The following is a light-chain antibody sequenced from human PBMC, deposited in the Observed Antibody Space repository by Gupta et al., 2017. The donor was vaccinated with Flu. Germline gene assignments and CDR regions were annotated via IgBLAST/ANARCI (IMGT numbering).Light chain of an antibody. CDR2: DDS. J-gene: IGLJ1*01. CDR3: QVWDSSSDNYV. CDR1: NIGSKS. V-gene: IGLV3-21*02. Sequence: SSVLTQPPSVSVAPGQTARITCGGNNIGSKSVNWYQQKPGQAPVLIVYDDSDRPSGIPERFSGSNSGTTATLTISRVEAGDEADYYCQVWDSSSDNYVFGTGTKVTVL.